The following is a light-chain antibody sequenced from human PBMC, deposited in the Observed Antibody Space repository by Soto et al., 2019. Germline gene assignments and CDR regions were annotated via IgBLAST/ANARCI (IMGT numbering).Light chain of an antibody. V-gene: IGKV3-20*01. CDR1: QSVSNSS. CDR3: QLYGNSPMYT. CDR2: AAS. Sequence: EIVLTQSPGTLSLSPGERATFSCRASQSVSNSSLAWYHQKPGQAPRLLLFAASRRATAIPDTFSGSGSGTDFTLTISRLEPEDFAVYYCQLYGNSPMYTFGQGTRLEIK. J-gene: IGKJ2*01.